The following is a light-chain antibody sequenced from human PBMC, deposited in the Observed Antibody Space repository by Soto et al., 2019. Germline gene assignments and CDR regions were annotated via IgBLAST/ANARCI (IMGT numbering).Light chain of an antibody. J-gene: IGKJ1*01. Sequence: EIVMTQSPVTLSVSPGERATLSCRASQSVSRNLAWYQQRPGQAPRLLISATSDRATGIPARFSGSGSGTEFILTISSLQSEDVAVYYCQQYSDWPWTFGQGTKVESK. CDR3: QQYSDWPWT. CDR2: ATS. V-gene: IGKV3-15*01. CDR1: QSVSRN.